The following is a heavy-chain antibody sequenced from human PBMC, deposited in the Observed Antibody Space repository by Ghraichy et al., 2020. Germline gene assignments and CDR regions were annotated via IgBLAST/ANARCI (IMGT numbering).Heavy chain of an antibody. CDR2: MNPNNGNT. D-gene: IGHD3-3*01. CDR1: GYTFTSYD. J-gene: IGHJ6*02. Sequence: ASVKDSCKASGYTFTSYDINWVRQATGQGLEWMGWMNPNNGNTGYAQKFQGRVTMTRNTSISTAYMELSSLRSEDTAVYYCARVIFGVVGDGMDVWGQGTTVTVSS. V-gene: IGHV1-8*01. CDR3: ARVIFGVVGDGMDV.